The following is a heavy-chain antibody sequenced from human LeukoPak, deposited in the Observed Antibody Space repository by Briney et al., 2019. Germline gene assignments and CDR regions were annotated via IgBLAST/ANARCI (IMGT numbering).Heavy chain of an antibody. Sequence: PSETLSLTCAVYGGSFSGYYWSWIRQPPGKGLEWIGEINHSGSTNYNPSLKSRVTISVDTSKNQFSLKLSSVTAADTAVYYCARGSDPEGLLWFGELTYYFDYWGQGTLVTVSS. CDR3: ARGSDPEGLLWFGELTYYFDY. V-gene: IGHV4-34*01. CDR1: GGSFSGYY. J-gene: IGHJ4*02. D-gene: IGHD3-10*01. CDR2: INHSGST.